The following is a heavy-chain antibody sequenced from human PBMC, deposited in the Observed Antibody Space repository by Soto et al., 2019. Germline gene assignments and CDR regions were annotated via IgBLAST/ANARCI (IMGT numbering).Heavy chain of an antibody. CDR1: VYTFTSYD. V-gene: IGHV1-8*01. J-gene: IGHJ6*02. Sequence: ASVKVSCKASVYTFTSYDINWVRQANRQGLEWMGWMNPNSGNTGYAQKFQGRVTMTRNTSISTAYMELSSLRSEDTAVYYCAKDLARNYYYYGMDVWGQGTTVTVSS. D-gene: IGHD3-16*01. CDR3: AKDLARNYYYYGMDV. CDR2: MNPNSGNT.